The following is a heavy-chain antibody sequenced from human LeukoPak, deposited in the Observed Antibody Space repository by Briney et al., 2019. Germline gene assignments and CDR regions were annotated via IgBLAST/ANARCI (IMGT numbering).Heavy chain of an antibody. CDR1: GFTFSSYG. D-gene: IGHD3-22*01. Sequence: PGGSLRLSCAASGFTFSSYGMHWVRQAPGKGLEWVAFIRYDGSNKYYADSVKGRFTISRDNSKNTLYLQMNSLRAEDTAVYYCAKDRYYYDSSGDYWGQGTLVTVSS. V-gene: IGHV3-30*02. CDR2: IRYDGSNK. J-gene: IGHJ4*02. CDR3: AKDRYYYDSSGDY.